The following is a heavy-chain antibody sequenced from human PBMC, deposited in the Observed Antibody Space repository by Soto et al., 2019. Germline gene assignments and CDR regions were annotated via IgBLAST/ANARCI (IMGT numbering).Heavy chain of an antibody. CDR2: INAGNGNT. Sequence: ASVKVSCKASGYTFSNYAIHWVRQAPGQGLEWMGWINAGNGNTKYSQNFQGRVTITRDTSASTVYMELSSLRSEDTAVYYCARDGYNYDSSAYYYVKRNRPEFDYWGQGTLVTVSS. CDR1: GYTFSNYA. V-gene: IGHV1-3*01. J-gene: IGHJ4*02. CDR3: ARDGYNYDSSAYYYVKRNRPEFDY. D-gene: IGHD3-22*01.